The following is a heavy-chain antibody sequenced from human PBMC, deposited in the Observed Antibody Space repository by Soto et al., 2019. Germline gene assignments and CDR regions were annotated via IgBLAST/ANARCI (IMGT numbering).Heavy chain of an antibody. V-gene: IGHV3-21*04. Sequence: EVHLVESGGGLVKPGGSLRLACAASGFPFSDYSWNWVRQTPGKGLEWVSSISPSSDSSYYADSVKGRFTISRDNAKNSLFLQMNSLRDEDTAVYYCARPRGPRGYDLIDYWGQGTLVIVSS. CDR3: ARPRGPRGYDLIDY. CDR1: GFPFSDYS. CDR2: ISPSSDSS. D-gene: IGHD5-12*01. J-gene: IGHJ4*02.